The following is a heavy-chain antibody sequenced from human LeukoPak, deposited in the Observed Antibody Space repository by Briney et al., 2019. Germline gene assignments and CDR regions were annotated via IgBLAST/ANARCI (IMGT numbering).Heavy chain of an antibody. J-gene: IGHJ4*02. Sequence: SETLSLTCTVSGGSISSSSYYWGWIRQPPGKGLEWIGSIYYSGSTYYNPSLKSRVTISVDTSKNQFSLKLSSVTAADAAVYYCARAKWELRIDYWGQGTLVTVSS. CDR2: IYYSGST. D-gene: IGHD1-26*01. CDR1: GGSISSSSYY. CDR3: ARAKWELRIDY. V-gene: IGHV4-39*07.